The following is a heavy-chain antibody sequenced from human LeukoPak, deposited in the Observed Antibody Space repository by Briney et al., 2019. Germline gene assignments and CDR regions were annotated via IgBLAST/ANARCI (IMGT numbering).Heavy chain of an antibody. V-gene: IGHV3-7*03. CDR2: IKQDGSEK. D-gene: IGHD4-17*01. CDR1: GFTFSSYW. Sequence: GGSLRLSCAASGFTFSSYWMSWVRQAPGKGLEWVANIKQDGSEKYYVDSVKGRFTISRDNAKNSLYLQMNSLRAEDTAVYYCARITGLRNGDYHLDYWGQGTLVTVSS. CDR3: ARITGLRNGDYHLDY. J-gene: IGHJ4*02.